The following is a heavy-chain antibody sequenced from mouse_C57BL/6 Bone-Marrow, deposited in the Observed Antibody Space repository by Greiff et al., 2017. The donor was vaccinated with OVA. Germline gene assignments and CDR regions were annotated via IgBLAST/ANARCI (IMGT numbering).Heavy chain of an antibody. D-gene: IGHD1-1*01. CDR3: EVYYYGPWYFDV. V-gene: IGHV1-81*01. Sequence: QVQLKQSGAELARPGASVKLSCKASGYPFTSYGISWVKQRTGQGLAWIGEIYPRSGNTYYNEKFKGKATLTADKSSSTAYMELRSLTSEDSAVYFCEVYYYGPWYFDVWGTGTTVTVSS. CDR2: IYPRSGNT. CDR1: GYPFTSYG. J-gene: IGHJ1*03.